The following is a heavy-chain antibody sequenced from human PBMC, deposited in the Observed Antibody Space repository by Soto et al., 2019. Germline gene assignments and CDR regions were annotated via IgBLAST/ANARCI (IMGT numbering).Heavy chain of an antibody. J-gene: IGHJ6*02. V-gene: IGHV4-59*08. CDR1: GGSISSYY. CDR3: ARQGFGPLHGLVDV. D-gene: IGHD3-10*01. Sequence: QVQLQESGPGLVKPPETLSLSCTVSGGSISSYYWSWFRQSPGKRMEWIGYVHHSWGSSYNPSLQSRVAISLDTSKSQFSLKVTSVTATDTAVYYCARQGFGPLHGLVDVWGQGTTVTVS. CDR2: VHHSWGS.